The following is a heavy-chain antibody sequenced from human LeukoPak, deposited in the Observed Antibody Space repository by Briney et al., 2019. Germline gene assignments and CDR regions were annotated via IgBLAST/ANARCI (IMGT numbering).Heavy chain of an antibody. Sequence: PSETLSLTCAVYGESFSGYYWSWIRQPPGKGLEWIGEINHSGSTNYNPSLKSRVTISVDTSKNQFSLKLSSVTAADTAVYYCARGYFDHFDAFDLWGQGTMVTVSS. CDR1: GESFSGYY. D-gene: IGHD3-9*01. CDR2: INHSGST. CDR3: ARGYFDHFDAFDL. J-gene: IGHJ3*01. V-gene: IGHV4-34*01.